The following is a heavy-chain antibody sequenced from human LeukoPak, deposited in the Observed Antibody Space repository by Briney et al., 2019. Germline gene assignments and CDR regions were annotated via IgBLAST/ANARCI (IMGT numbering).Heavy chain of an antibody. CDR2: ISYDGNNK. CDR1: GFTFRSYS. Sequence: PGGSLRLSCAVSGFTFRSYSMNWVGQAPGKGLEWVAVISYDGNNKYYADSVKGRFTISRDNSKNTLYLQMNSLRAEDTAVYYCARGGSYSSGWYFDYWGQGTLVTVSS. J-gene: IGHJ4*02. D-gene: IGHD6-19*01. V-gene: IGHV3-30*19. CDR3: ARGGSYSSGWYFDY.